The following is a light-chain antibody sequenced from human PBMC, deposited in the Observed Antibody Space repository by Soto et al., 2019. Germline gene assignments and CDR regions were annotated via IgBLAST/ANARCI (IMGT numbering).Light chain of an antibody. V-gene: IGKV1-5*01. J-gene: IGKJ1*01. CDR3: QQSNSYSWT. CDR1: QSISRY. CDR2: DAS. Sequence: DVQMTQSPSSMAASVEDRVTITCRASQSISRYLNWYQQKPGKAPKILMYDASSLESGVPSRFSGSGSGTEGTITISSLQTDDGATYYCQQSNSYSWTFGQGTKVDIK.